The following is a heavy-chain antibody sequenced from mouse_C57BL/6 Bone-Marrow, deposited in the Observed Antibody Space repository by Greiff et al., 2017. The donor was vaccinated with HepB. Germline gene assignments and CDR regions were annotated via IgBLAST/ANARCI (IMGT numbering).Heavy chain of an antibody. J-gene: IGHJ4*01. V-gene: IGHV1-50*01. Sequence: QVQLQQPGAELVKPGASVKLSCKASGYTFTSYWMQWVKQRPGQGLEWIGEIDPSDSYTNYNQKFKGKATLTVDTYSSTAYMQLSSLTSEDSAVYDCATYDYGSSYVYAMDYWGQGTSVTVSS. D-gene: IGHD1-1*01. CDR2: IDPSDSYT. CDR3: ATYDYGSSYVYAMDY. CDR1: GYTFTSYW.